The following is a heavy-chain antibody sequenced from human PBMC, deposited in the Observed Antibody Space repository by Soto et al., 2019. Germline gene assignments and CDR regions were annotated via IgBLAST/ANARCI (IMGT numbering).Heavy chain of an antibody. D-gene: IGHD6-19*01. Sequence: GGSLRLSCAASGFTFTNAWMNWVRQAPGKGLEWVGRIKTKADGGTTDYTTPVKGRFTISRDDSNTTLYLQMNSLKIEDTAVYYCTTDSRWAVAGSPTQDYWGQGTLVTVSS. V-gene: IGHV3-15*07. CDR2: IKTKADGGTT. CDR3: TTDSRWAVAGSPTQDY. J-gene: IGHJ4*02. CDR1: GFTFTNAW.